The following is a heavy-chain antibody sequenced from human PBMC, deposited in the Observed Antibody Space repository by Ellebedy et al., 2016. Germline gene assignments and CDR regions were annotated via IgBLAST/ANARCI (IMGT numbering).Heavy chain of an antibody. D-gene: IGHD1-26*01. CDR3: VKGAARERDYYMDL. Sequence: GGSLRLXXAASRFNFGGYAMHWVRRPPGKGLEWVAGISWTSRNVGYGDFMEGRSIISRDNAKQSLSLQMNSLGVDDTAVYYCVKGAARERDYYMDLWGRGTLVRVTS. CDR1: RFNFGGYA. V-gene: IGHV3-9*01. J-gene: IGHJ2*01. CDR2: ISWTSRNV.